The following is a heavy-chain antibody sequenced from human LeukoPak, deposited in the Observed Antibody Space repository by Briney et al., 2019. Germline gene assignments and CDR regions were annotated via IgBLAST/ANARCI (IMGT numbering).Heavy chain of an antibody. J-gene: IGHJ4*02. CDR1: GGSFSGYY. D-gene: IGHD3-3*01. V-gene: IGHV4-34*01. CDR3: ARVFGVAPDY. Sequence: SETLSLTCAVYGGSFSGYYWSWIRQPLGKGLEWIGEINHSGSTNYNPSLKSRVTISVDTSKNQFSLKLSSVTAADTAVYYCARVFGVAPDYWGQGTLVTVSS. CDR2: INHSGST.